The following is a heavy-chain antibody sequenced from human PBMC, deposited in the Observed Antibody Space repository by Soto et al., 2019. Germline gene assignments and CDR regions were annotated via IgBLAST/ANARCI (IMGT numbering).Heavy chain of an antibody. V-gene: IGHV4-4*02. J-gene: IGHJ4*02. CDR1: GDSISRSHW. Sequence: QVQLQESGPGLVRPSGALSVTCAVCGDSISRSHWWSWVRQSPGKGLEWIWEISHSGITNYNPSLKSRVTISGDKSKHQLSLKLTSVTAAATAVYYCARVRYDRSGFDHWGQRTLVSVSS. CDR2: ISHSGIT. CDR3: ARVRYDRSGFDH. D-gene: IGHD3-22*01.